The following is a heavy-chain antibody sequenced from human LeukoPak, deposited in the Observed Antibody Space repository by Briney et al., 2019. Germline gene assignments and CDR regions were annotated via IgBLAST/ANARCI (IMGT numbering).Heavy chain of an antibody. D-gene: IGHD2/OR15-2a*01. V-gene: IGHV4-30-2*01. CDR1: GDSISSGTHY. CDR2: IYPSGNT. CDR3: ARLLNRAFDF. Sequence: PSETVSLTCNVSGDSISSGTHYWNWLRQPPGKGLEWIGYIYPSGNTYYNPSLKSRVTISVDRSKNDFSLKLSSVTAADTAVYYCARLLNRAFDFWGQGTLVTVSS. J-gene: IGHJ4*02.